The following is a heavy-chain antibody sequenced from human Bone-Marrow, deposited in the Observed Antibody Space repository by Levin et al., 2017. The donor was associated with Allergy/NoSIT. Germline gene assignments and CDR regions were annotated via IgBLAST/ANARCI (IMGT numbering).Heavy chain of an antibody. V-gene: IGHV4-30-2*01. CDR2: TYHSGST. Sequence: PSETLSLTCAVSGVSISSGGWSWGWIRQPPGKGLQWIGYTYHSGSTYYNPSLKSRVTISVDSSKNQVSLKLTSVTAADTAVYYCARGGDGSPFDYWGQGTLITVSS. J-gene: IGHJ4*02. D-gene: IGHD5-24*01. CDR1: GVSISSGGWS. CDR3: ARGGDGSPFDY.